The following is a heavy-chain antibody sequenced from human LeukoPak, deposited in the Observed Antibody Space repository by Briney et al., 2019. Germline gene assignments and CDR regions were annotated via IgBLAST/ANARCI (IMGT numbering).Heavy chain of an antibody. J-gene: IGHJ5*02. CDR1: GYTFTSYV. CDR2: TSANNGNT. D-gene: IGHD2-15*01. CDR3: AREGLWCSGGSCYYNWFDP. V-gene: IGHV1-18*01. Sequence: ASVKVSCKASGYTFTSYVITWGRKALGQGLNWLGGTSANNGNTNYAQKLQGRVTMTTDTSTSTAYMELRSLRSDDTAVYYCAREGLWCSGGSCYYNWFDPWGQGTLVTVSS.